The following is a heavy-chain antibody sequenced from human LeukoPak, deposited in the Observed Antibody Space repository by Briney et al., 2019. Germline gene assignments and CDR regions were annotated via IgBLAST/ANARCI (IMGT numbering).Heavy chain of an antibody. CDR2: ISYDGSKK. CDR1: GVSFSIYG. D-gene: IGHD3-22*01. CDR3: AKGPTEYYYDSSGYFKY. J-gene: IGHJ4*02. V-gene: IGHV3-30*18. Sequence: GGSLRLSCAASGVSFSIYGIHWVRQAPGRGLEWGAFISYDGSKKDYADSVKGRFTISRDNSKNTLYLQMNRLKSEDTATYYCAKGPTEYYYDSSGYFKYWGQGTLVTVSS.